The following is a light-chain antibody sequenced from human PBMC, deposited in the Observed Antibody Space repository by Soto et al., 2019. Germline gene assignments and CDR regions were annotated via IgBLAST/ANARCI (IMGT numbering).Light chain of an antibody. Sequence: QSVLTQPPSASGTPGQRVTISCSGGSSNIGRNAVNWYQQLPGTAPTLLIYNNNQRPSGVPDRFSGSKSGTSASLAISGLQSEDEGDYYCAACDDSLRAVVFGGGTKLTVL. J-gene: IGLJ2*01. CDR1: SSNIGRNA. V-gene: IGLV1-44*01. CDR3: AACDDSLRAVV. CDR2: NNN.